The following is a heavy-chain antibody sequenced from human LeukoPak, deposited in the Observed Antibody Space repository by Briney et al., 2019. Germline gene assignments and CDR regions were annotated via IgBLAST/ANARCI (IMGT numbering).Heavy chain of an antibody. V-gene: IGHV3-23*01. CDR1: GFTFSSYA. J-gene: IGHJ4*02. CDR3: AKAPGSSLSSTRVDY. D-gene: IGHD6-6*01. Sequence: GGSLRLSCAASGFTFSSYAMSWVRQAPGKGLEWVSAISGSGGSTYYADSVKGRFTISRDNSENTLYLQMNSLRAEDTAVYYCAKAPGSSLSSTRVDYWGQGTLVTVSS. CDR2: ISGSGGST.